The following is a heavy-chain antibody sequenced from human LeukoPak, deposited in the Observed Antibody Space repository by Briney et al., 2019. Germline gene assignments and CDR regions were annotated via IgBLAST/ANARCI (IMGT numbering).Heavy chain of an antibody. CDR2: INPGGGT. D-gene: IGHD3-16*01. CDR1: GFTFSNYG. CDR3: AKDGLLLWGSYSDS. V-gene: IGHV3-23*01. J-gene: IGHJ4*02. Sequence: GGSLRLSREASGFTFSNYGMSWVRQAPGKGLEWVSGINPGGGTRYADSVKGRFIISRDNSKNTLYVQMSSLRAEDTALYFCAKDGLLLWGSYSDSWGQGTLVTVSS.